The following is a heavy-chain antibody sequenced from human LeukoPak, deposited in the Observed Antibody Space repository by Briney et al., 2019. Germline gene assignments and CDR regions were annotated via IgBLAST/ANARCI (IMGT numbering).Heavy chain of an antibody. CDR2: ISGSGGST. Sequence: GGSLRLSCAASGFTFSSYGMSWVRQAPGKGLEWVSAISGSGGSTYYADSVKGRFTISRDNSKNTLYLQMNSLRAEDTAVYYCAKAGGVVSAFDYWGQGILVTVSS. V-gene: IGHV3-23*01. CDR3: AKAGGVVSAFDY. J-gene: IGHJ4*02. D-gene: IGHD2-8*02. CDR1: GFTFSSYG.